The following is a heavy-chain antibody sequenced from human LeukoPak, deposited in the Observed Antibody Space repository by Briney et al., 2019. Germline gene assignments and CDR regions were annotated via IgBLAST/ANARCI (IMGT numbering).Heavy chain of an antibody. CDR2: SGNKADRYTT. CDR3: SRGYSGISVYALDI. Sequence: PGGSLRLSCAASGFTLSDHYIDWVRQAPGKGLEWVGRSGNKADRYTTEYTASVKGRCTISRDDSKNSLSLQMNSLKAEDTALYHCSRGYSGISVYALDIWGPGTMVPVSS. J-gene: IGHJ3*02. D-gene: IGHD1-26*01. V-gene: IGHV3-72*01. CDR1: GFTLSDHY.